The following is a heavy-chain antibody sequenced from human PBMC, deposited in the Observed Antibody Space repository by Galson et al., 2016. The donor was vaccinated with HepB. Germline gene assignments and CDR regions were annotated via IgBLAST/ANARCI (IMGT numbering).Heavy chain of an antibody. Sequence: SETLSLTCTVSGGSISSPNYFWGWIRQPPGKGLQWIGEIYHSGTTNYNPSLKSRVTISVDKSKNQFSLKLSSVTAADTAVYYCAREIAVAGHLDYWGQGTLVTVSS. D-gene: IGHD6-19*01. CDR1: GGSISSPNY. J-gene: IGHJ4*02. CDR3: AREIAVAGHLDY. V-gene: IGHV4-39*07. CDR2: IYHSGTT.